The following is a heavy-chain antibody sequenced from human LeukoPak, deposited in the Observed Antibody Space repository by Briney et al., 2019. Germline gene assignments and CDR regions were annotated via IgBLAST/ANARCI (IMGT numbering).Heavy chain of an antibody. Sequence: PSETLSLTCTVSGGSISSDDYYWSWIRQPPGKGLEWIGYIYYSGSTYYNPSLKSRVTISVDTSKNQFSLKLSSVTAADTAVYYCAREGTMVRGVLDYWGQGTLVTVSS. D-gene: IGHD3-10*01. CDR1: GGSISSDDYY. CDR3: AREGTMVRGVLDY. J-gene: IGHJ4*02. CDR2: IYYSGST. V-gene: IGHV4-30-4*01.